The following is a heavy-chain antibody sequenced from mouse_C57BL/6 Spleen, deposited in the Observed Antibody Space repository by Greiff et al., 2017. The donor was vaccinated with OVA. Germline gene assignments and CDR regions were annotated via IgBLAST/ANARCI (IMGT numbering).Heavy chain of an antibody. Sequence: QVHVKQSGAELARPGASVKLSCKASGYTFTSYGISWVKQRTGQGLEWIGEIYPRSGNTYYNEKFKGKATLTADKSSSTAYMELRSLTSEDSAVYFCARGGYWDDDYWGQGTTLTVSS. J-gene: IGHJ2*01. D-gene: IGHD4-1*01. V-gene: IGHV1-81*01. CDR3: ARGGYWDDDY. CDR2: IYPRSGNT. CDR1: GYTFTSYG.